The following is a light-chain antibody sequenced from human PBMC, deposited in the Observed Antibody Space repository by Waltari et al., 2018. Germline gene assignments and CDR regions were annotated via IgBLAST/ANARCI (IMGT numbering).Light chain of an antibody. CDR1: QNIKKY. CDR2: SAS. J-gene: IGKJ4*01. V-gene: IGKV1-39*01. CDR3: QQTYNAPLT. Sequence: DIQMTQSPSSLSTSVGDRVTITCRASQNIKKYLRWYQQKPGNAPNLLIYSASSVQSGVPSRFSGSGSGKDFTLTIISLQPEDFATYYCQQTYNAPLTFGGGTKVEIK.